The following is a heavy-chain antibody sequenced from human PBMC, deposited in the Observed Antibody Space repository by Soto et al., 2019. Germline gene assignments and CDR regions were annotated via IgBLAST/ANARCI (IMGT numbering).Heavy chain of an antibody. CDR3: AKLSYVWGSYRSIDY. CDR2: ISNDGSNQ. CDR1: GFTFSRYG. D-gene: IGHD3-16*02. J-gene: IGHJ4*02. Sequence: GGSLRLSCAASGFTFSRYGMHWVRQAPGKGLEWVAVISNDGSNQYYADSVKGRFSISRDNSKNTLSSVTAADTAVYYCAKLSYVWGSYRSIDYWGQGTLVTVSS. V-gene: IGHV3-30*18.